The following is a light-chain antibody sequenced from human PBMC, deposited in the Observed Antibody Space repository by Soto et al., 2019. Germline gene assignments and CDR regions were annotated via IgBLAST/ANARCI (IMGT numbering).Light chain of an antibody. V-gene: IGLV1-44*01. CDR1: SSNIGRNT. Sequence: QSVLTQPPSASGTPGQGVTISCSGSSSNIGRNTVNWYQQLPGTAPKLLIYSNNQRPSGVPDRFSGSKSGTSASLAISGLQSEDEADYYCAAWDDSLNGDVVFGGGTKLTVL. J-gene: IGLJ2*01. CDR3: AAWDDSLNGDVV. CDR2: SNN.